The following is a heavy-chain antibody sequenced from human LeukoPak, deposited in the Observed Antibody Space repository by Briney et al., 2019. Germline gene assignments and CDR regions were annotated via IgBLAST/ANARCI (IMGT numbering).Heavy chain of an antibody. D-gene: IGHD3-22*01. V-gene: IGHV1-69*01. Sequence: GASVKVSCKASGVTFSSYAISWVRQAPGQGLEWMGGIIPIFGTANYAQKFQGRVTITADESTSTAYMELSSLRAEDTAVYYCARTRLGPMIVVVITEYFDYWGQGTLVTVSS. J-gene: IGHJ4*02. CDR2: IIPIFGTA. CDR1: GVTFSSYA. CDR3: ARTRLGPMIVVVITEYFDY.